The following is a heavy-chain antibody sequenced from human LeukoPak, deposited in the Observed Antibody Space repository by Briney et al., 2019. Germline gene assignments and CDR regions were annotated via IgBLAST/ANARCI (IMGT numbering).Heavy chain of an antibody. V-gene: IGHV1-69*13. CDR2: IISIFGTA. CDR3: ARDPSYYDSSGWLRY. Sequence: SVKVSCKASGGTFSSYAISWVRQAPGQGLEWMGGIISIFGTANYAQKFQGRVTITADESTSTAYMELSSLRSEDTAVYYCARDPSYYDSSGWLRYWGQGTLVTVSS. CDR1: GGTFSSYA. D-gene: IGHD3-22*01. J-gene: IGHJ4*02.